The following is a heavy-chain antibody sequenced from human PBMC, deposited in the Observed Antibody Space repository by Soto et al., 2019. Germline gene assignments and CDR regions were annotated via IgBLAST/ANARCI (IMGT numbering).Heavy chain of an antibody. CDR3: AKDPSPITSYLRNWYFDL. Sequence: EVQLLESGGGLVQPGGSLRLSCAASGFTFSSYAMSWVRQAPGKGLEWVSAISGSVGSTYYADSVQGRFTISRDNSKNTRYLQMNSLRAEDTAVYYCAKDPSPITSYLRNWYFDLWGRGTLVTVS. CDR1: GFTFSSYA. CDR2: ISGSVGST. D-gene: IGHD3-16*01. J-gene: IGHJ2*01. V-gene: IGHV3-23*01.